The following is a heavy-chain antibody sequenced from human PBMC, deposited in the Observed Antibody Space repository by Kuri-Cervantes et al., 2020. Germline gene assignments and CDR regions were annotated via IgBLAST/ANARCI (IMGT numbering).Heavy chain of an antibody. V-gene: IGHV3-21*01. J-gene: IGHJ4*02. Sequence: GESLKISCAASGFTFSSYSMNWVRQTPGKGLEWVSSISSSGDYIYYADSVKGRFTISRDNAKNSLYLQMNSRRAEDTAVYFCARDLLNSSSVVTTLGYWGQGTLVTVSS. CDR1: GFTFSSYS. D-gene: IGHD6-13*01. CDR2: ISSSGDYI. CDR3: ARDLLNSSSVVTTLGY.